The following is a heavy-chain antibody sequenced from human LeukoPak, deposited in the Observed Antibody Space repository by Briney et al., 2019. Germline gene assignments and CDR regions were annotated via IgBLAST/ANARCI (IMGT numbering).Heavy chain of an antibody. D-gene: IGHD6-13*01. Sequence: GESLKISCKHSEYSFPNYCIGWVRQMPGKGLEWMGIIYPDDSDTRYSPSFQGQVTISADKSISTAYLQWSSLKASDTAMYYCAIGRGGQQLGDYWGQVTLVTVSS. CDR2: IYPDDSDT. J-gene: IGHJ4*02. CDR3: AIGRGGQQLGDY. CDR1: EYSFPNYC. V-gene: IGHV5-51*01.